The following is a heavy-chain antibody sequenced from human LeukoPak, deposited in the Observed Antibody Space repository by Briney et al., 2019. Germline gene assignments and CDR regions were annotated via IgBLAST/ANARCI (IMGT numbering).Heavy chain of an antibody. CDR2: IYYSGST. CDR3: ARLDTAMARRYFDY. J-gene: IGHJ4*02. D-gene: IGHD5-18*01. CDR1: GGSVSSGSYY. Sequence: PSETLSLTCTVSGGSVSSGSYYWSWIRQPPGKGLEWIGYIYYSGSTNYNPSLKSRVTISVDTSKNQFSLKLSSVTAADTAVYYCARLDTAMARRYFDYWGQGTLVTVSS. V-gene: IGHV4-61*01.